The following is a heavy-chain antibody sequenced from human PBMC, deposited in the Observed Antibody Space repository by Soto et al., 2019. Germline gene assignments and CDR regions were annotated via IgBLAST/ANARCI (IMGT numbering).Heavy chain of an antibody. CDR1: GYTFTSYG. CDR3: ARDRWRDGYNYGPDY. D-gene: IGHD5-12*01. Sequence: QVQLVQSGAEVQKPGASVKVSCKASGYTFTSYGISWVRQAPGQGLEWMGWISAYNGNTNYAQKLQGRVTMTTDTSTSTAYMERRSLRSDDTAVYYCARDRWRDGYNYGPDYWGQGTLVTVSS. V-gene: IGHV1-18*01. CDR2: ISAYNGNT. J-gene: IGHJ4*02.